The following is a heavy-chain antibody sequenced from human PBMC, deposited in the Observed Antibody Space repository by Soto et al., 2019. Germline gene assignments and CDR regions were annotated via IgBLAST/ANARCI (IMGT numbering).Heavy chain of an antibody. CDR2: ISAYNGNT. CDR3: AREFVVVPAAIPVAPYYYYYYMDV. CDR1: GYTFTSYG. D-gene: IGHD2-2*02. Sequence: ASVKVSCKASGYTFTSYGISWVRQAPGQGLEWMGWISAYNGNTNYAQKLQGRVTMTTDTSTSTAYMELRSLRSDDTAVYYCAREFVVVPAAIPVAPYYYYYYMDVWGKGTTVTVSS. J-gene: IGHJ6*03. V-gene: IGHV1-18*01.